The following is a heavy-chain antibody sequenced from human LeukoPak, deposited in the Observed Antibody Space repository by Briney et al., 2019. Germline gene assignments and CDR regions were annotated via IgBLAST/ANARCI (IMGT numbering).Heavy chain of an antibody. CDR2: INPNSGGT. CDR1: GYTFTGYY. CDR3: ARGSPMSGYSSGWYTPSGY. D-gene: IGHD6-19*01. Sequence: ASVKVSCKASGYTFTGYYMHWVRQAPGQGLEWMGRINPNSGGTNYAQKFQGRVTMTRNTSISTAYMELSSLRSEDTAVYYCARGSPMSGYSSGWYTPSGYWGQGTLVTVSS. V-gene: IGHV1-2*06. J-gene: IGHJ4*02.